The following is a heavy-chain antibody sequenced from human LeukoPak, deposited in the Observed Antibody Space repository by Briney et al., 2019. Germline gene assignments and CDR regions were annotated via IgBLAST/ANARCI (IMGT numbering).Heavy chain of an antibody. CDR2: INPTSGGT. D-gene: IGHD1-1*01. J-gene: IGHJ4*02. CDR1: GYTFTAYY. CDR3: GRDGNFDY. Sequence: ASVKVSCKASGYTFTAYYMHWVRQAPGQGFEWMGWINPTSGGTNYAQKFQGRVTMTRDTSIGTIYMELSRLTSDDTAVYFCGRDGNFDYWGQGTPVTVSS. V-gene: IGHV1-2*02.